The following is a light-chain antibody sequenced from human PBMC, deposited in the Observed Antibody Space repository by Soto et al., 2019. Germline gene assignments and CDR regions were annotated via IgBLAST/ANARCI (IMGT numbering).Light chain of an antibody. V-gene: IGKV3-20*01. CDR3: QQFYISPWT. CDR1: ETVGSNY. CDR2: AAS. Sequence: EIVLTQSPGTLSLSPGERATLSCRASETVGSNYVAWYQQKPGQAPRLLIYAASTRATGIPDRFSGSGSETDFTLAISRLEPDDFAVYYCQQFYISPWTFGQGTRVEI. J-gene: IGKJ1*01.